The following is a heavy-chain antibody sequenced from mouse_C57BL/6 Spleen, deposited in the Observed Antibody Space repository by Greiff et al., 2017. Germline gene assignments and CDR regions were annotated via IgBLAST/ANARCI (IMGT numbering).Heavy chain of an antibody. V-gene: IGHV1-53*01. CDR2: INPSNGGT. J-gene: IGHJ1*03. CDR1: GYTFTSYW. Sequence: QVQLQQPGTELVRPGASVKLSCKASGYTFTSYWMHWVKQRPGQGLEWIGNINPSNGGTNYNEKFKGKATLTVDKSSSTAYMQLSSLTSEDAAVYNCERKTDDWDFEVWGTGTTVTVSS. CDR3: ERKTDDWDFEV.